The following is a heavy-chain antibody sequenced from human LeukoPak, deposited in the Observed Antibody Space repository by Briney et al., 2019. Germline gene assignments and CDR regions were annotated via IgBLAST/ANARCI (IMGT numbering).Heavy chain of an antibody. CDR2: IRPMNSDV. CDR1: GYNFNTYW. Sequence: GESLQISCKGPGYNFNTYWVAWVRQLPGKGLEWMGIIRPMNSDVRYSPSFQGQVTISADRSINIAYLQWSSLTASDTAMYYCARHGNFEYFDYWGQGTLVTVSS. J-gene: IGHJ4*02. V-gene: IGHV5-51*01. D-gene: IGHD1-7*01. CDR3: ARHGNFEYFDY.